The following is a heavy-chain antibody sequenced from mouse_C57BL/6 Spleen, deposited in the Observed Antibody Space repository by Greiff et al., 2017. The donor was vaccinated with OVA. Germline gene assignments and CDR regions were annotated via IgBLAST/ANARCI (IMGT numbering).Heavy chain of an antibody. J-gene: IGHJ3*01. CDR1: GYSITSGYY. Sequence: VQLQQSGPGLVKPSQSLSLTCSVTGYSITSGYYWNWIRQFPGNKLEWMGYISYDGSNNYNPSLKNRISITRDTSKNQFFLKLNSVTTEDTATYDCARGEWYYDGYPFAYWGQGTLVTVSA. V-gene: IGHV3-6*01. CDR3: ARGEWYYDGYPFAY. CDR2: ISYDGSN. D-gene: IGHD2-3*01.